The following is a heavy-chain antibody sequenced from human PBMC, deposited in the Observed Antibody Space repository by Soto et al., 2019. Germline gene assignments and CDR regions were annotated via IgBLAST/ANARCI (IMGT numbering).Heavy chain of an antibody. CDR1: GYTFIDYG. CDR2: ISAYNGNT. D-gene: IGHD4-17*01. J-gene: IGHJ4*02. CDR3: ARDDRVYGDYGVKFDS. V-gene: IGHV1-18*01. Sequence: QVQLVQSGADVKKPGASVKVSCKASGYTFIDYGFSWVRQAPGQGLEWMGWISAYNGNTRNAQKFKGRLTMTRETSTSTAYMEWRSMRSDDTAVYYCARDDRVYGDYGVKFDSWGQGTLVTVSS.